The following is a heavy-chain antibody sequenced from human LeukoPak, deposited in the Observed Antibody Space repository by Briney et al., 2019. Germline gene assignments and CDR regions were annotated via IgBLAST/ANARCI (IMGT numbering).Heavy chain of an antibody. V-gene: IGHV4-38-2*01. Sequence: SETLSLTCAVSGYSISSGYYWGWIRQPPGKGLEWIGSIYHNGSAYYNPSLKSRVTISVDTSKNQFSLKLSSVTAADTAVYYCARGTGFDYWGQGTLVTVSS. CDR2: IYHNGSA. D-gene: IGHD3-10*01. CDR1: GYSISSGYY. CDR3: ARGTGFDY. J-gene: IGHJ4*02.